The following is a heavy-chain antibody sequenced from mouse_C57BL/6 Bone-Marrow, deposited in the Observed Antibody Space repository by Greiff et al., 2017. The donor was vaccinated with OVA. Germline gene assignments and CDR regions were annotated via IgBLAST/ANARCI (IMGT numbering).Heavy chain of an antibody. J-gene: IGHJ4*01. CDR1: GYSITSGYY. V-gene: IGHV3-6*01. CDR2: ISYDGSN. Sequence: VQLKESGPGLVKPSQSLSLTCSVTGYSITSGYYWNWIRQFPGNKLEWMGYISYDGSNNYNPSLNNQTSITRDTSKNQFFLKLNSVTTEDTATYDCARNFYAMDYWGQGTSVTVSS. CDR3: ARNFYAMDY.